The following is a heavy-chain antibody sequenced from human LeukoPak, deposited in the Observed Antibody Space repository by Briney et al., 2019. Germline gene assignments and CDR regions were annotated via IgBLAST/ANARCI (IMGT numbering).Heavy chain of an antibody. CDR3: AKDIVVVPALSHDAFDI. CDR1: GDSISNYY. CDR2: IYTSGST. J-gene: IGHJ3*02. D-gene: IGHD2-2*01. Sequence: SETLSLTCTVSGDSISNYYWSWIRQPAGKGLEWIGRIYTSGSTNYNPSLKSRVTMSVDTSKNQFSLKLSSVTAADTAVYYCAKDIVVVPALSHDAFDIWGQGTMVTVSS. V-gene: IGHV4-4*07.